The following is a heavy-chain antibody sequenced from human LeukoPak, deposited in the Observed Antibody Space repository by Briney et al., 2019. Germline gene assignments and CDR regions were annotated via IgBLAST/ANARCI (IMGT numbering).Heavy chain of an antibody. J-gene: IGHJ4*02. CDR2: IYSGGST. D-gene: IGHD1-1*01. V-gene: IGHV3-53*01. Sequence: GGSLRLSCAASGFTVSSNHMSWVRQAPGKGLEWVSVIYSGGSTDYADSVRGRFTISRDNLKNTLYLQMNTLRAEDTAVYYCARGPAGYNWGQGTLVTVSS. CDR1: GFTVSSNH. CDR3: ARGPAGYN.